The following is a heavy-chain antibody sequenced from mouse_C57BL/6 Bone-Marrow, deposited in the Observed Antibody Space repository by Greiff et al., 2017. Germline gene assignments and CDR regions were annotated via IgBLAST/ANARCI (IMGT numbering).Heavy chain of an antibody. CDR2: INYDGSST. CDR3: ARVTTVVAYYFDY. CDR1: GFTFSDYY. D-gene: IGHD1-1*01. Sequence: EVQVVESEGGLVQPGSSMKLSCTASGFTFSDYYMAWVRQVPEKGLEWVANINYDGSSTYYLDSLKSRFIISGDNAKNILYLQMSSLKSEDTATYYCARVTTVVAYYFDYWGQGTTLTVSS. V-gene: IGHV5-16*01. J-gene: IGHJ2*01.